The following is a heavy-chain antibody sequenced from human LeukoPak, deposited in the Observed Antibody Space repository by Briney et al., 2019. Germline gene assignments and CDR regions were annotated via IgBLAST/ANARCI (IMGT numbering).Heavy chain of an antibody. J-gene: IGHJ4*02. CDR1: GGSISSYY. CDR2: IYYSGST. CDR3: ARTPNYYDSSGYYVDY. V-gene: IGHV4-59*01. D-gene: IGHD3-22*01. Sequence: SETLSLTCTVSGGSISSYYWSWIRQPPGKGLEWIGYIYYSGSTNYNPSLKSRVTISVDTSKNQFSLELSSVTAADTAVYYCARTPNYYDSSGYYVDYWGQGTLVTVSS.